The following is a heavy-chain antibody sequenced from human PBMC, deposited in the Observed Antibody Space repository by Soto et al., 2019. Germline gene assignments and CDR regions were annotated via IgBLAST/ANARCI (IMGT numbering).Heavy chain of an antibody. CDR2: INPDNGTT. J-gene: IGHJ3*01. CDR1: GFTFSDHL. Sequence: QVQLVQSGAEVRKPGASVNISCRASGFTFSDHLINWVRQVHGQSLEWMGWINPDNGTTKYSQTCQGRVTISRHSSASIVYVEVSDLTSEDTAGFYWARDILSVGPRANEAFDVWGQGTMVTVSS. D-gene: IGHD2-8*02. CDR3: ARDILSVGPRANEAFDV. V-gene: IGHV1-3*01.